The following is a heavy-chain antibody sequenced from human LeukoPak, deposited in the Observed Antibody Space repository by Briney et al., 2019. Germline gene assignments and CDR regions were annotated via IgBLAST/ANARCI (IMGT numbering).Heavy chain of an antibody. V-gene: IGHV3-53*01. Sequence: GGSLRLSCAASGFTVSTYYLNWVRQAPGKGLEWVSVIYSGGSTYYADSVRGRFTISRDNSKNTVYLQMNYLRAEDTAVYYCARGAGYQKYYFGYWGQGTLVTVSS. D-gene: IGHD3-9*01. J-gene: IGHJ4*02. CDR2: IYSGGST. CDR1: GFTVSTYY. CDR3: ARGAGYQKYYFGY.